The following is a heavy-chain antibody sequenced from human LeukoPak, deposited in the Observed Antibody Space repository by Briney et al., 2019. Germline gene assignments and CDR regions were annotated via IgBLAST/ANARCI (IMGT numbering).Heavy chain of an antibody. Sequence: GGSLRLSCAASGFTFSSYGMHWVRQAPGKGLEWVAVISYDGSNKYYADSVKGRFTISRDNSKNTLYLQMNSLRAEDTAVYYCAKVKTGTTRYHYYYGMDVWGQGTTVTVSS. CDR1: GFTFSSYG. J-gene: IGHJ6*02. CDR2: ISYDGSNK. CDR3: AKVKTGTTRYHYYYGMDV. D-gene: IGHD1-7*01. V-gene: IGHV3-30*18.